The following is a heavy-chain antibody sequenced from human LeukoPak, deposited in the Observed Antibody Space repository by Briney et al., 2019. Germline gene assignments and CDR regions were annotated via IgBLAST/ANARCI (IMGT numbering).Heavy chain of an antibody. J-gene: IGHJ4*02. CDR2: IYTSGST. Sequence: PSETLSLTCTVSGGSISSYYWSWIRQPAGKGLEWIGRIYTSGSTNYNPSLKSRVTMSVDTSKNQFSLKLSSVTAADTAVYYCARDSGSYYDFWSGHDYWGQGTLVTVSS. V-gene: IGHV4-4*07. D-gene: IGHD3-3*01. CDR3: ARDSGSYYDFWSGHDY. CDR1: GGSISSYY.